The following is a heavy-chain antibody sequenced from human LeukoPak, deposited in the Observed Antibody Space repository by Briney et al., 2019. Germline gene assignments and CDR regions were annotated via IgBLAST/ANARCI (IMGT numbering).Heavy chain of an antibody. Sequence: ASVKVSCKASGYTFTGYYMHWVRQAPGQGLEWMGWINPNSGGTNYAQKLQGRVTMTTDTSTSTAYMELRSLRSDDTAVYYCARDWGYSSSPNWFDPWGQGTLVTVSS. D-gene: IGHD6-13*01. CDR1: GYTFTGYY. J-gene: IGHJ5*02. V-gene: IGHV1-2*02. CDR3: ARDWGYSSSPNWFDP. CDR2: INPNSGGT.